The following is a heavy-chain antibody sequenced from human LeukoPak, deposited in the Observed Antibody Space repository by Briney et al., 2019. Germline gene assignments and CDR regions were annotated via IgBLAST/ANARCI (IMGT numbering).Heavy chain of an antibody. V-gene: IGHV4-61*01. CDR2: IYYSGST. Sequence: SETLSLTCTVSGGSVSSGSYYWSWIRQPPGKGLEWIGYIYYSGSTNYNPSLKSRVTISVDTSKNQFSLKLSSVTAADTAVYYCARGPPATEYYFDYWGQGTLVTVS. J-gene: IGHJ4*02. D-gene: IGHD1-14*01. CDR1: GGSVSSGSYY. CDR3: ARGPPATEYYFDY.